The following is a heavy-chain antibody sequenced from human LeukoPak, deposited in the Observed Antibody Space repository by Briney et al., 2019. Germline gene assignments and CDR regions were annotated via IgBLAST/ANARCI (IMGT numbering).Heavy chain of an antibody. V-gene: IGHV4-34*01. CDR2: INHSGIT. CDR1: GGSFSDYF. CDR3: ARGYDAGSAYSSTWYVRNYYYYMDV. Sequence: SETLSLTCAVYGGSFSDYFWSWIRQPPGKGMEWIGEINHSGITNYNPSLKSRVTISVDTSKNQFSLTLSSVTAADTAVYYCARGYDAGSAYSSTWYVRNYYYYMDVWGKGTTVTVSS. J-gene: IGHJ6*03. D-gene: IGHD6-13*01.